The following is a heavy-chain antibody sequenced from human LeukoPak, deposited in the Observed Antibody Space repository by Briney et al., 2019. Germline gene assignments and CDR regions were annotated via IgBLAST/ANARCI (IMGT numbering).Heavy chain of an antibody. Sequence: SETLSLTCTVSGGSISSYYWSWIRQPPGKGLEWIGYIYYSGSTNYNPSLKSRVTISVDTAKNQFSLKLSSVTAADTAVYYCARETSQKGAHYMDVWGKGTTVTISS. CDR3: ARETSQKGAHYMDV. D-gene: IGHD3-16*01. CDR1: GGSISSYY. CDR2: IYYSGST. V-gene: IGHV4-59*01. J-gene: IGHJ6*03.